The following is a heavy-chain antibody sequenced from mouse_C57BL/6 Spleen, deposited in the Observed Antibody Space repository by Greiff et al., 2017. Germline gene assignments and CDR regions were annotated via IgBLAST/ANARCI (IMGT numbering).Heavy chain of an antibody. V-gene: IGHV1-82*01. CDR1: GYAISSSW. D-gene: IGHD1-1*01. Sequence: QVQLKESGPELVKPGASVKISCKASGYAISSSWMNWVKQRPGQGLEWIGRIYPGDGDTNYNGKFKGKATLTADKSSSTAYMQLSSLTSEDSAVYFCARSGYGSSYYFDYWGQGTTLTVSS. CDR3: ARSGYGSSYYFDY. J-gene: IGHJ2*01. CDR2: IYPGDGDT.